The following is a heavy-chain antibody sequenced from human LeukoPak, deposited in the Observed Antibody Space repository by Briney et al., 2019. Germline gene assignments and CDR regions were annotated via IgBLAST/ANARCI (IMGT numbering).Heavy chain of an antibody. CDR2: ISGSGGST. V-gene: IGHV3-23*01. Sequence: PGGSLRLSCAASGFTFSSYAMSWVRQAPGKGLEWVSAISGSGGSTYYADSVKGRFTISRDNSKNTLFLEMNSLRAEDTAVYYCAKDGGHSGSYGFDYWGQGTLVTVSS. CDR3: AKDGGHSGSYGFDY. D-gene: IGHD3-10*01. CDR1: GFTFSSYA. J-gene: IGHJ4*02.